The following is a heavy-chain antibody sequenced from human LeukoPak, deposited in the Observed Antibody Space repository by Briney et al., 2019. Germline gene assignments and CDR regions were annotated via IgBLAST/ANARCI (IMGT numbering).Heavy chain of an antibody. CDR2: ITGSGGST. CDR3: ARGCSSTSCYGFDY. CDR1: GFTFSSYA. J-gene: IGHJ4*02. D-gene: IGHD2-2*01. V-gene: IGHV3-23*01. Sequence: GGSLRLSCAASGFTFSSYAMSWVRQAPGKGLEWVSVITGSGGSTYYADSVKGRFTISRDNSKNTLYLQMNSLRAEDTAVYYCARGCSSTSCYGFDYWGQGTLVTVSS.